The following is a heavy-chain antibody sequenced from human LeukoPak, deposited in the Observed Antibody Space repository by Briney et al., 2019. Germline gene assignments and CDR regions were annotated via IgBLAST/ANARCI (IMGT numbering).Heavy chain of an antibody. J-gene: IGHJ3*02. CDR2: ISWNGGST. Sequence: GGSLRLSCAASGFTVSNKYMTWVRQAPGKGLEWVSGISWNGGSTGYADSVKGRFTISRDNAKNSLYLQMNSLRAEDMALYYCARTRKSGSYRNDASDIWGQGTMVTVSS. CDR1: GFTVSNKY. CDR3: ARTRKSGSYRNDASDI. V-gene: IGHV3-20*04. D-gene: IGHD1-26*01.